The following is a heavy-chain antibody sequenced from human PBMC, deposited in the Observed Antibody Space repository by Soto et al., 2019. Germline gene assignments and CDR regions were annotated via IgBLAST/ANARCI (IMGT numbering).Heavy chain of an antibody. CDR2: ISSTGRTI. Sequence: PGGSLRLSCAASGFTFSNYYMSWIRQAPGKGLEWVSYISSTGRTIYYADSVKGRFTVSRDNAQNSLSLKLNSLRVEDTAVYYCARSYSSGWEFDYWGQGTQV. CDR3: ARSYSSGWEFDY. CDR1: GFTFSNYY. V-gene: IGHV3-11*01. J-gene: IGHJ4*02. D-gene: IGHD6-19*01.